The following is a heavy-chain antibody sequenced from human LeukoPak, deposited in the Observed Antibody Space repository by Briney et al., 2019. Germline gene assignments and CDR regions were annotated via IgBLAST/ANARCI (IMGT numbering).Heavy chain of an antibody. CDR1: GYTFTSYD. J-gene: IGHJ6*02. CDR2: MNPDSGNT. CDR3: ARGVAGTSKFPPYGMDV. Sequence: ASVKVSCTASGYTFTSYDINWVRQATGQGLEWMGWMNPDSGNTGYAQKFQGRVTMTRNTSISTAYMELSSLRSEDTAVYYCARGVAGTSKFPPYGMDVWGQGTTVTVSS. V-gene: IGHV1-8*01. D-gene: IGHD6-19*01.